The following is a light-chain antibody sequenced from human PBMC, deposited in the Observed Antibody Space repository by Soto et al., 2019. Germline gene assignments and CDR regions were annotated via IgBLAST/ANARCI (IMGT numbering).Light chain of an antibody. Sequence: EIVLTQSPGTLSLSPGERATLSCRASQSVSSSYLAWYQQKPGQAPRLLIYGASSRATGIPDRFRGSGSGTGYTLPISRLKPEDVAVDYCQQYGSSPALTFGRGTKVEIK. CDR2: GAS. CDR3: QQYGSSPALT. V-gene: IGKV3-20*01. CDR1: QSVSSSY. J-gene: IGKJ4*01.